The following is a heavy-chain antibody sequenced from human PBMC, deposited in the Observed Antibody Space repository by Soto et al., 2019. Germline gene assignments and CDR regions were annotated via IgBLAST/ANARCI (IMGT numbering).Heavy chain of an antibody. CDR3: ARDTYGDY. V-gene: IGHV3-66*01. Sequence: EVQLVESGGGLVQPGGSLRLSCAASGVTVSNNYMSWVRQAPGKGLEWVSVIYSGGRTYYADSVKGRFIISRDSSKNTLYLQMNGLRAEDTDVYYCARDTYGDYRGQGTLVTVSS. CDR1: GVTVSNNY. D-gene: IGHD4-17*01. J-gene: IGHJ4*02. CDR2: IYSGGRT.